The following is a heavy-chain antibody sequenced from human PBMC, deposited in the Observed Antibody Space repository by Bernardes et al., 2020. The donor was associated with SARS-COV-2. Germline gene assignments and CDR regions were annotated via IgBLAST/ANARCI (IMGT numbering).Heavy chain of an antibody. J-gene: IGHJ6*02. CDR1: GYTFTSYD. CDR2: MNPTSGNT. D-gene: IGHD3-10*01. V-gene: IGHV1-8*01. CDR3: ARAPAVPAAKVRGVIINNYYYGMDV. Sequence: ASVPVSCNASGYTFTSYDINWVRQATGQGLEWMGWMNPTSGNTGYAQKFQGRVTMTRNTSISTAYMELSSLRSEDTAVYYCARAPAVPAAKVRGVIINNYYYGMDVWGQGTTVTVSS.